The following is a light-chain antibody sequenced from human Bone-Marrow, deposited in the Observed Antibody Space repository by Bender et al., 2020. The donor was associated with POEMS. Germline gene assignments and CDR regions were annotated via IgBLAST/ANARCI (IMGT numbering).Light chain of an antibody. CDR1: SSDIGSYNL. V-gene: IGLV2-14*02. Sequence: QSALTQPASVSGSPGQSITISCTGTSSDIGSYNLVSWYQQYPGKAPKVVIYENTERPSGVSTRFSGSKSGSTASLTISGLQTEDEADYYCSSYTTSTTWVFGGGTRLTVL. CDR2: ENT. J-gene: IGLJ2*01. CDR3: SSYTTSTTWV.